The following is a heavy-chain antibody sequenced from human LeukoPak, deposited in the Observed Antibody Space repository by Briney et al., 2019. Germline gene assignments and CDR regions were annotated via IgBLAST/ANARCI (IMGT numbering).Heavy chain of an antibody. CDR1: EFTFRDYW. CDR3: ASATVFGVVIYY. V-gene: IGHV3-30*03. Sequence: GGSPRLSCAASEFTFRDYWMSWVRQAPGKGLEWVAVISYDGINKDYADSVKGRFSISRDNSKNTLYLQMNSLRAEDTAVYYCASATVFGVVIYYWGQGTLVTVSS. CDR2: ISYDGINK. D-gene: IGHD3-3*01. J-gene: IGHJ4*02.